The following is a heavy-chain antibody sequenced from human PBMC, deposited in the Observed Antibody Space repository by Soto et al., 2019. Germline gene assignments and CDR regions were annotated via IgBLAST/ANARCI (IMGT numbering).Heavy chain of an antibody. CDR1: GYTFTSNF. CDR3: ARRSTVSDLDY. V-gene: IGHV1-46*01. CDR2: INPKGGRP. Sequence: QVQLVQSGAEVKKPGASVYVSCKASGYTFTSNFMHWVRQAPGQGLEWMAIINPKGGRPNYAQQFEGRVTVTTDTSTSTVYMELSSLRSDDTAVYFCARRSTVSDLDYWGQGTLVTVSS. J-gene: IGHJ4*02.